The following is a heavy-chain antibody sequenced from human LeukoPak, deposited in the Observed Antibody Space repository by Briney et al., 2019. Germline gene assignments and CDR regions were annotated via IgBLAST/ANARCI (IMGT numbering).Heavy chain of an antibody. CDR2: IYYSGST. V-gene: IGHV4-59*01. CDR3: ARNPSAAWLLPLGPDY. CDR1: GDSISSYY. D-gene: IGHD3-22*01. J-gene: IGHJ4*02. Sequence: PSETLSLTCTVSGDSISSYYWSWIRQPPGKGLEWIGYIYYSGSTNYNPSLKSRVTISVDTSKNQFSLKLSSVTAADTAVYYCARNPSAAWLLPLGPDYWGQGTLVTVSS.